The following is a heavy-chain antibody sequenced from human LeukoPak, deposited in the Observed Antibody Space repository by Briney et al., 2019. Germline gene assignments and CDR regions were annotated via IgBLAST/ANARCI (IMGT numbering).Heavy chain of an antibody. CDR2: ISAYNGDT. J-gene: IGHJ6*03. V-gene: IGHV1-18*01. Sequence: ASVKVSCKASGYTFTNYGIMWVRQAPGQGLEWMGWISAYNGDTNYAQNLQGRVTMTTDTSTSTAYMELRSLRSDDTAVYYCARIPNLGYCSSTSCYVDYYYYMDVWGKGTTVTVSS. CDR3: ARIPNLGYCSSTSCYVDYYYYMDV. CDR1: GYTFTNYG. D-gene: IGHD2-2*01.